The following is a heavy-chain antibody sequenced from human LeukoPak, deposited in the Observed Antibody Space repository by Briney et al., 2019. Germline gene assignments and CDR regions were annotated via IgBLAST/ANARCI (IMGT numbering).Heavy chain of an antibody. CDR1: GHRLSEVS. CDR3: ATRSGDFWSGFVD. Sequence: ASIKVSCKVSGHRLSEVSMLWVRQAPGKGLECLGGFDPEEAKTVYAQKFQGRVTMTEDSSTDTAYLELTSLRSDDTAVYYCATRSGDFWSGFVDWGQGTLVTVSS. D-gene: IGHD3-3*01. J-gene: IGHJ1*01. CDR2: FDPEEAKT. V-gene: IGHV1-24*01.